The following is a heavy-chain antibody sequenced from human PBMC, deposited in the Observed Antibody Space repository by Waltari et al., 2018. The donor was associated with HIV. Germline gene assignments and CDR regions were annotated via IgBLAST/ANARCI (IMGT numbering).Heavy chain of an antibody. D-gene: IGHD3-22*01. V-gene: IGHV4-59*01. Sequence: QVQLQESGPGLVKPSETLSLTCTVSGGSISSYYWSWIRQHPGKGLEWIGYIYYSGSTNYNPSLKSRVTISVDTSKNQFSLKLSSVTAADTAVYYCARDFGYDSSGYFDAFDIWGQGTMVTVSS. CDR1: GGSISSYY. CDR2: IYYSGST. J-gene: IGHJ3*02. CDR3: ARDFGYDSSGYFDAFDI.